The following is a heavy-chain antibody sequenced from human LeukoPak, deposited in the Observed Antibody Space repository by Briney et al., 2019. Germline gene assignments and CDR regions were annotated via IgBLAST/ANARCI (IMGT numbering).Heavy chain of an antibody. CDR1: GFIFSSYG. V-gene: IGHV3-33*06. D-gene: IGHD3-22*01. Sequence: PGRSLRLSCAASGFIFSSYGMHWVRQAPGEGLEWVARIWHDGSNDDYADSVKGRFTISRDNSKNTLYLQMNSLRAEDTAIYYCAKVTGDYYDTSGAFDYWGQGTLVTVSS. J-gene: IGHJ4*02. CDR3: AKVTGDYYDTSGAFDY. CDR2: IWHDGSND.